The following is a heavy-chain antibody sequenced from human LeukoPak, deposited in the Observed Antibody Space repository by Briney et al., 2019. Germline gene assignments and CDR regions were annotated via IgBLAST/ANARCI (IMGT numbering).Heavy chain of an antibody. CDR2: IIPIFGTA. D-gene: IGHD4-17*01. CDR1: GGTFSSYA. J-gene: IGHJ4*02. CDR3: ARAPSPYGDYYY. Sequence: GASVKVSCKASGGTFSSYAISWVRQAPGQGLEWMGGIIPIFGTANYAQKFQRRVTITADESTSTAYMELSSLRSEDTAVYYCARAPSPYGDYYYWGQGTLVTVSS. V-gene: IGHV1-69*13.